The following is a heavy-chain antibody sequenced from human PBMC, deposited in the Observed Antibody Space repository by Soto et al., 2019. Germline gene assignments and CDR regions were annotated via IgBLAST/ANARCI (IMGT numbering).Heavy chain of an antibody. D-gene: IGHD4-17*01. Sequence: ASVKVSCKASGYTFTSYDINWVRQATGQGLEGMGWMNPNSGNTGYAQKFQGRVTMTRNTYISTAYMELSSLRSEDTAVSYCARVAGSSYGDSFDYWGQGTLVTVSS. J-gene: IGHJ4*02. CDR1: GYTFTSYD. CDR2: MNPNSGNT. V-gene: IGHV1-8*01. CDR3: ARVAGSSYGDSFDY.